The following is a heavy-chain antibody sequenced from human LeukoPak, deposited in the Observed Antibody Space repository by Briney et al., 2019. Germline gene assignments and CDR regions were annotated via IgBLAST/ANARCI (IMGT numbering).Heavy chain of an antibody. Sequence: SETLSLTCSVSGDSISTYHWNWIRKPPGKGLEWIGYMQSTGNSNYNPSLKNRVNIFEDMSKNQFVLNLRSVTAADTAVYYCARDKRHSYGRYFDPWGQGMLVTVSS. CDR1: GDSISTYH. V-gene: IGHV4-59*01. CDR2: MQSTGNS. J-gene: IGHJ4*02. D-gene: IGHD5-18*01. CDR3: ARDKRHSYGRYFDP.